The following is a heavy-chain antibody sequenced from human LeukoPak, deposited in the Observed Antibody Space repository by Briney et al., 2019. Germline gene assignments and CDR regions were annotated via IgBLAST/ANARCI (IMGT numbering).Heavy chain of an antibody. D-gene: IGHD1-14*01. J-gene: IGHJ5*02. CDR3: ARVSSPLQYNWYDP. CDR2: INPNSGDT. V-gene: IGHV1-2*06. Sequence: GASVKASCKASGYTFTAYYIHWVRQAPGQGLEWMGRINPNSGDTNYAQKFQGRVTMTRDTSISTAYMELSRLRSDDTAVYYCARVSSPLQYNWYDPWGQGTLVTVSS. CDR1: GYTFTAYY.